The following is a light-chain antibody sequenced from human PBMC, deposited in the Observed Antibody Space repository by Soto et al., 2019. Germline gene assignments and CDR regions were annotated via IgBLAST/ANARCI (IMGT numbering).Light chain of an antibody. J-gene: IGLJ1*01. V-gene: IGLV2-11*01. CDR1: SSDVGGYNY. CDR3: CSYAGSPRYV. Sequence: ALTQPRSVSGSPGQSVTISCTGTSSDVGGYNYVSWYQQHPGKAPKVMIYDVSERPSGVPDRFSGSKSGNTASLTIPGLQAEDEADYYCCSYAGSPRYVLGTGTKVTVL. CDR2: DVS.